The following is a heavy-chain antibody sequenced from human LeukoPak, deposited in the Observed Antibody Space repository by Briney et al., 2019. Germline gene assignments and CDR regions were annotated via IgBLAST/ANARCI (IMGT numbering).Heavy chain of an antibody. CDR3: ARLPSV. V-gene: IGHV4-59*08. J-gene: IGHJ3*01. Sequence: PSETLSLTCTVSGGSISSYCWSWIRQPPGKGLEWIGYIYYSGSTNYNPSLKSRVTISVDTSKNQFSLKLSSVTAADTAVYYCARLPSVWGQGTMVTVSS. CDR1: GGSISSYC. CDR2: IYYSGST.